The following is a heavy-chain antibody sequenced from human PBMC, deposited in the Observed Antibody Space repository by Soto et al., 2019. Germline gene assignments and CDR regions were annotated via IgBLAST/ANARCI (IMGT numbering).Heavy chain of an antibody. CDR3: ARTQMATLYFDY. J-gene: IGHJ4*02. V-gene: IGHV4-59*07. D-gene: IGHD5-12*01. CDR2: IYYSGTI. CDR1: GGSISSYY. Sequence: SDTLSLTCTVSGGSISSYYWSWIRQPPGKGLEWIGYIYYSGTIKYNPSLKSRVTISVDTSKNQFSLKLGSVTAADTAVYYCARTQMATLYFDYWGQGTLVTVSS.